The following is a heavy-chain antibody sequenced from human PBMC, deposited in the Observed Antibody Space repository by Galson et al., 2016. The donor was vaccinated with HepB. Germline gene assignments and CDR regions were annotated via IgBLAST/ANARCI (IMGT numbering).Heavy chain of an antibody. D-gene: IGHD2-21*02. V-gene: IGHV4-59*01. CDR2: NT. CDR3: ARDEYCSGDCYSS. Sequence: NTNYNPSLKSRVTISVDTSKNQFSLKLKSVTAADTAVYYCARDEYCSGDCYSSWGQGTLVTVSS. J-gene: IGHJ5*02.